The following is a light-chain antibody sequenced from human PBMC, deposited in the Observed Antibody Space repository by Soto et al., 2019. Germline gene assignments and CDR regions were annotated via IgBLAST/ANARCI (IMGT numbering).Light chain of an antibody. V-gene: IGKV3-11*01. CDR1: QSVKSY. Sequence: ENVLTQSPVTVSLSPGERATLSCRASQSVKSYLAWYQQKPGQAPRLLIYDASNRAAGIPARFSGSGSGTDFTLTISSLDPEDFAVYYCQSRSSWPPVLTFGGGTKVEIK. CDR3: QSRSSWPPVLT. CDR2: DAS. J-gene: IGKJ4*02.